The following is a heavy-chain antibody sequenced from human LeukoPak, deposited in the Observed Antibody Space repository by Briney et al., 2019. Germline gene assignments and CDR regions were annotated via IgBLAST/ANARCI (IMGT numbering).Heavy chain of an antibody. J-gene: IGHJ4*02. CDR1: GFTFSSYS. CDR3: AKDLKQWLAEPRYYFDY. V-gene: IGHV3-21*04. Sequence: GGSLRLSCAASGFTFSSYSMNWVRQAPGKGLEWVSSISSSSSYIYYADSVKGRFTISRDNSKNTLYLQMNSLRAEDTAVYYCAKDLKQWLAEPRYYFDYWGQGTLVTVSS. CDR2: ISSSSSYI. D-gene: IGHD6-19*01.